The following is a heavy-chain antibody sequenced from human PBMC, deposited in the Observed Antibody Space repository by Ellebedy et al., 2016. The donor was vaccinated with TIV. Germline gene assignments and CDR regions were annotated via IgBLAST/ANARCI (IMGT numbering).Heavy chain of an antibody. D-gene: IGHD3-10*01. CDR2: VSGSGST. CDR1: GFTFRKYA. CDR3: AKDSSGTYYSDFDY. V-gene: IGHV3-23*01. Sequence: GGSLRLXXAASGFTFRKYAMSWVRQAPGKGLEWVSSVSGSGSTYYADSVRGRFTISRDNSKNTLYLQMNSLRAEDTAVYYCAKDSSGTYYSDFDYWGQGTLVTVSS. J-gene: IGHJ4*02.